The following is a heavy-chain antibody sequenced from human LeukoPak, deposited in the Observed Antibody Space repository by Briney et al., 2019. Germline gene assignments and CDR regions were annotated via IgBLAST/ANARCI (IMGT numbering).Heavy chain of an antibody. Sequence: SVKVSCKTSGDTFRSYACWVRQAPGQGLEWLGAIIPMFDTANYAQKLQGRVTITADKSTNTVHMELSSLRYEDTPVYYCARANGISVAGRDSYVWGKGTTVTVAS. CDR3: ARANGISVAGRDSYV. J-gene: IGHJ6*04. D-gene: IGHD6-19*01. CDR1: GDTFRSYA. CDR2: IIPMFDTA. V-gene: IGHV1-69*06.